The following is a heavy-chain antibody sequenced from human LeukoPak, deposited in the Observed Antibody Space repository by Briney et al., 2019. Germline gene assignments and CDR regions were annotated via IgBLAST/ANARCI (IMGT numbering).Heavy chain of an antibody. CDR1: GFTFFNYA. CDR2: IGSDSAT. CDR3: AKDQWFGELNY. Sequence: PGGSLRLSCEASGFTFFNYAMSWVRQAPGKGLQWVSGIGSDSATFYTDSVKGRFTISRDNSKNTVYLHIDSLGAEDTAVYYCAKDQWFGELNYWGQGTLVTVSS. D-gene: IGHD3-10*01. V-gene: IGHV3-23*01. J-gene: IGHJ4*02.